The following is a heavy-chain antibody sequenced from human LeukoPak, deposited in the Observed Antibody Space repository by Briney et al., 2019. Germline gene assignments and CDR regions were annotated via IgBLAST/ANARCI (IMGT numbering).Heavy chain of an antibody. CDR3: ARALASGYYIGFDY. Sequence: GGSLRLSCAASGFTFNNYAMNWVRQAPGKGLVWVSRVDTDGSRTNYADSVKGRFTISRDNAKNTLYLEMNSLRADDTAIYYCARALASGYYIGFDYWGQGTLVTVSS. J-gene: IGHJ4*02. CDR2: VDTDGSRT. V-gene: IGHV3-74*01. CDR1: GFTFNNYA. D-gene: IGHD3-3*01.